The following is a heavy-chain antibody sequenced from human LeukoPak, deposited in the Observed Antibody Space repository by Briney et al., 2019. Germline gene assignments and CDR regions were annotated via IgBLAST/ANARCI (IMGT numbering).Heavy chain of an antibody. Sequence: KASETLSLTCTVSGGSISSSSYYWGWLRQPSGKGLEWLGSTYYSGSTYYNASLKSRVTISVDKSKNQFSLKLSSVTAADTAVYYCASRRRGSGFDYWGQGTLVTVSS. CDR2: TYYSGST. D-gene: IGHD3-3*01. CDR3: ASRRRGSGFDY. V-gene: IGHV4-39*01. J-gene: IGHJ4*02. CDR1: GGSISSSSYY.